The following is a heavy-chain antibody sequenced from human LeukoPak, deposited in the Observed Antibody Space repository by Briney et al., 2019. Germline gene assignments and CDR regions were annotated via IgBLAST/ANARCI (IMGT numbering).Heavy chain of an antibody. CDR2: IYYSGST. Sequence: SETLSLTCTVSGGSISSYYWSWIRQPPGKGLEWIGYIYYSGSTSYNPSLKSRVTMSVDTSKNQFSLKLSSVTAADTAVYYCARDRGRNWFDPWGQGTLVTVSS. CDR3: ARDRGRNWFDP. V-gene: IGHV4-59*12. CDR1: GGSISSYY. J-gene: IGHJ5*02. D-gene: IGHD3-10*01.